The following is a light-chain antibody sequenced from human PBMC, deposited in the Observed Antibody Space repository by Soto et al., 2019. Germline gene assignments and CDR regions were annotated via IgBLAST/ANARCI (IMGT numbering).Light chain of an antibody. V-gene: IGKV1-8*01. CDR3: QQYYSYPWT. Sequence: AIRMTQSPSSLSASTGDIVTINFRASQGISSYLAWYQQKPGKAPKLLIYAASTLQSGVPSRFSGSGSGTDFTLTISCLQSEDFATYYCQQYYSYPWTFGQGTKVDIK. CDR2: AAS. CDR1: QGISSY. J-gene: IGKJ1*01.